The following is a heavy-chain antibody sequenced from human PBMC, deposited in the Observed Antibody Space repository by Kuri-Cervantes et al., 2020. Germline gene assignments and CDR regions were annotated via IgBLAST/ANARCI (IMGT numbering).Heavy chain of an antibody. J-gene: IGHJ4*02. CDR3: ARDRRHIVVVTAYDY. V-gene: IGHV3-30-3*01. Sequence: SLRLSCAASGFTFSSYAMHWVRQAPGKGLEWVAVISYDGSNKYYADSVKGRFTISRDNSKNTLYLQMNSLRAEDTAVYYCARDRRHIVVVTAYDYWGQGTLVTVSS. CDR2: ISYDGSNK. CDR1: GFTFSSYA. D-gene: IGHD2-21*02.